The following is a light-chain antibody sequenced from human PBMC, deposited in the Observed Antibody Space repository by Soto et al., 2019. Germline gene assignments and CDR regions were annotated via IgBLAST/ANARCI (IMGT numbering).Light chain of an antibody. Sequence: EIVLTQSPGTLSLSSGERATLSCRASQSVRSNYLAWYQQKPGQAPRLLIYGASSRATGIPDRFGGSGSGTDFTLTISRLEPEDFAVYYCQQYGSSPPYTFGQGTKLEIK. CDR1: QSVRSNY. CDR3: QQYGSSPPYT. V-gene: IGKV3-20*01. CDR2: GAS. J-gene: IGKJ2*01.